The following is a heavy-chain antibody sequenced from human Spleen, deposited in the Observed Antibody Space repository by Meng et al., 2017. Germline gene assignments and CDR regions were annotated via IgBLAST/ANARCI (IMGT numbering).Heavy chain of an antibody. CDR1: GGSISTRDW. J-gene: IGHJ4*02. CDR2: IYHSGRA. Sequence: QVNLQESGPGLVKPSGTLSLTCAVSGGSISTRDWWTWVRQPPGKGLEWIGEIYHSGRANYIPTLKSRVTISVDKSKNQFSLDLRSVTAADTAVYFCARNLLGSSLDSWGQGTLVTVSS. V-gene: IGHV4-4*02. D-gene: IGHD1-14*01. CDR3: ARNLLGSSLDS.